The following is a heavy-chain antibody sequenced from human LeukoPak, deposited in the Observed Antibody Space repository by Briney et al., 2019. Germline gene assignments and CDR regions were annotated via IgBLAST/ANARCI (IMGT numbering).Heavy chain of an antibody. D-gene: IGHD2-2*01. CDR2: IYYSGST. CDR3: ARHKWQYQLWYYFDY. CDR1: GGSISSSSYY. J-gene: IGHJ4*02. V-gene: IGHV4-39*01. Sequence: SETLSLTCTVSGGSISSSSYYWGWIRQPPGKGLEWIGSIYYSGSTYYNPSLKSRVTISVDTSKNQFSLKLSSVTAADTAVYYCARHKWQYQLWYYFDYWGQGTLVTVSS.